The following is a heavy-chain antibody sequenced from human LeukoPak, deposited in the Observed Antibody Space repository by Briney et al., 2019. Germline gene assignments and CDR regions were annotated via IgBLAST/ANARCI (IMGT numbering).Heavy chain of an antibody. Sequence: GASVKVSCKASGYTFTSYGISWVRQAPGQGLEWMGWISAYNGNTNNAQKLQGRVTMTTDTSTSTAYMELRSLRSDDTAVYYCARDPYCSSTSCFDYWGQGTLVTVSS. V-gene: IGHV1-18*01. J-gene: IGHJ4*02. CDR3: ARDPYCSSTSCFDY. CDR2: ISAYNGNT. D-gene: IGHD2-2*01. CDR1: GYTFTSYG.